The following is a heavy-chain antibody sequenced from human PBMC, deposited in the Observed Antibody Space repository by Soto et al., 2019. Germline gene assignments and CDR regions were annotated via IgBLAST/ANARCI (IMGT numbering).Heavy chain of an antibody. J-gene: IGHJ4*02. CDR1: GFTFTSYA. CDR2: ISSTTNYI. Sequence: GGSLRLSCASSGFTFTSYAMSWVRQAQGKGLEWVSSISSTTNYIYYGDSMKGRFTISRDNAKNSLYLEMNSLRAEDTAVYYCARESEDLTSNFDYWGQGTLVTVSS. V-gene: IGHV3-21*06. CDR3: ARESEDLTSNFDY.